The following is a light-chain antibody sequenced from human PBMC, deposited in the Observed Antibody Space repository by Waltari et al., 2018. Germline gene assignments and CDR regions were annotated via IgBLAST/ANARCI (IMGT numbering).Light chain of an antibody. Sequence: EIVKTQSPATLSVSPGETATLSCRASQSVSSNVAWYQKKPGQAPRLLIYDASTRATSIPAKFRGSGSGTEFTLTISSLQSEDFAVYYCQQYNRWPPITFGHGTRLEIK. CDR1: QSVSSN. J-gene: IGKJ5*01. CDR2: DAS. V-gene: IGKV3-15*01. CDR3: QQYNRWPPIT.